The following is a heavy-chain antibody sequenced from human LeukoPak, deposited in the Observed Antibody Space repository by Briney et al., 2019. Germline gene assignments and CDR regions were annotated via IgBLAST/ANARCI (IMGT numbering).Heavy chain of an antibody. CDR1: RYTLTAYY. Sequence: GASVKVSCKASRYTLTAYYMHWVRQAPGQGLEWMGWINPNSGDTNYAQKFQGRVTMTRDTSISTAYMELSRLRSDDTAVYYCARELTQSGSYYGDFDYWGQGTLVTVSS. CDR3: ARELTQSGSYYGDFDY. CDR2: INPNSGDT. D-gene: IGHD1-26*01. V-gene: IGHV1-2*02. J-gene: IGHJ4*02.